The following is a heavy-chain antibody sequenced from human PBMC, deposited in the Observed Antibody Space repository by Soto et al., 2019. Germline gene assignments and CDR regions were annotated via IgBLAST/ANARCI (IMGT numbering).Heavy chain of an antibody. J-gene: IGHJ4*02. CDR3: ARGALTEPIDY. Sequence: QVQLQQWGAGLLKPSETLSLTCAVYGGSFSGYYWSWIRQPPGKGLEWIGEINHSGSTNYKPSLKRRVTISVDTSKNQFSLKLSSVTAADTAVYYCARGALTEPIDYWGQGTLVTVSS. CDR2: INHSGST. V-gene: IGHV4-34*01. CDR1: GGSFSGYY.